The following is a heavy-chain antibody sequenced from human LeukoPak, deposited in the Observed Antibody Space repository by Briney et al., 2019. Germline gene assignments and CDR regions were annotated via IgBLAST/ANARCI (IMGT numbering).Heavy chain of an antibody. CDR3: ARVIYYYGSVGYYFDY. D-gene: IGHD3-10*01. V-gene: IGHV3-23*01. CDR1: GLTFSTYA. J-gene: IGHJ4*02. Sequence: GGSLRLSCAASGLTFSTYAMNWVRQAPGKGLEWVSGISGSGGSTYYADSVKGRFTISRDNSKNTLFLQMNSLRAEDTAVYYCARVIYYYGSVGYYFDYWGQGALVTVSS. CDR2: ISGSGGST.